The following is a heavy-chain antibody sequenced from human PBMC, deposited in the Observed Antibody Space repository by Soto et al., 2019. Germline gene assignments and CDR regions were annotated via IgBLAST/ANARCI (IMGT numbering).Heavy chain of an antibody. CDR3: ARLYSRYGMDV. Sequence: GPTLVSPTQTLTLSCTFSGFSLSTSGMCVGWIRQPPGKALECLALIDCDDDKYYSTSLKTRLTISKDTSKNQVVLTMTNMDPVDTATYYCARLYSRYGMDVWGQGTTVTVSS. J-gene: IGHJ6*02. V-gene: IGHV2-70*01. D-gene: IGHD2-15*01. CDR2: IDCDDDK. CDR1: GFSLSTSGMC.